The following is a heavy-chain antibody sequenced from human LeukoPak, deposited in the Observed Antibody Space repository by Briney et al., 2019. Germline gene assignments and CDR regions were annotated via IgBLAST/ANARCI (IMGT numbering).Heavy chain of an antibody. D-gene: IGHD5-12*01. CDR1: GGSFSGYY. CDR2: INHSGST. Sequence: SETLSLTCAVCGGSFSGYYWSWIRQPPGKGLEWIGEINHSGSTNYNPSLKSRVTISVDTSKNQFSLKLSSVTAADTAVYYCARGRGYSGYKIDYWGQGTLVTVSS. CDR3: ARGRGYSGYKIDY. J-gene: IGHJ4*02. V-gene: IGHV4-34*01.